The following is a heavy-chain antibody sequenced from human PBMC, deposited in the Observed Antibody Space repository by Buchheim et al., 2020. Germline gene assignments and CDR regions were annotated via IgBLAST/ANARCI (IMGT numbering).Heavy chain of an antibody. V-gene: IGHV3-30*18. CDR1: GFTFSSYG. J-gene: IGHJ4*02. CDR2: ISYDGSNK. CDR3: ANGVGSCSGGSCYSGGIDY. D-gene: IGHD2-15*01. Sequence: QVQLVESGGGVVQPGRSLRLSCAASGFTFSSYGMHWVRQAPGKGLEWVAVISYDGSNKYYADSVKGRFTISRDNSKNTLSLQMNSLRAGDTAVYYCANGVGSCSGGSCYSGGIDYWGQGTL.